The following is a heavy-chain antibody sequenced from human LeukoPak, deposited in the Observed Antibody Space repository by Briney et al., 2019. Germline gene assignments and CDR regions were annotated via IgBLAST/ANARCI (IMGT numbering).Heavy chain of an antibody. Sequence: GGSLRLSCAASGFTFSSYAMNWVRQAPGKGLEWVSYISTSDSTIYYAGSVKGRFTISRDNAKNSLYLQMNSLRADDTAVYYCARDRGYSYGSGSRKHDYYYYYGMDVWGQGTTVTVSS. J-gene: IGHJ6*02. CDR1: GFTFSSYA. CDR2: ISTSDSTI. D-gene: IGHD5-18*01. CDR3: ARDRGYSYGSGSRKHDYYYYYGMDV. V-gene: IGHV3-48*04.